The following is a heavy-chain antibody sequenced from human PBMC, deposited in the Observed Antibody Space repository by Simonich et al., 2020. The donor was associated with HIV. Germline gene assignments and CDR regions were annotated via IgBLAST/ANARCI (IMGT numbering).Heavy chain of an antibody. V-gene: IGHV3-21*01. J-gene: IGHJ4*02. CDR1: GFTFSSYS. CDR3: ARDGRKGSSTSCSDY. CDR2: IRSSRSYI. Sequence: EVQLVESGGGLVKPGGSLRLSCAASGFTFSSYSMKWVRQAPGKGLEWVSSIRSSRSYIYYADSVKGRFTISRETAKNSLYLQMNSLRAEDTAVYYCARDGRKGSSTSCSDYWGQGTLVTVSS. D-gene: IGHD2-2*01.